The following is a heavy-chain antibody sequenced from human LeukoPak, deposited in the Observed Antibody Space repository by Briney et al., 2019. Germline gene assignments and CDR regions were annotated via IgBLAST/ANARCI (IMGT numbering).Heavy chain of an antibody. CDR1: GGSISSYY. V-gene: IGHV4-4*07. D-gene: IGHD3-10*01. CDR3: ARDPSGFGESAGYYYMDV. J-gene: IGHJ6*03. Sequence: PSETLSLTCTVSGGSISSYYWSWIRQPAGKGLEWIGSIYASGSTNSHPALTSRVTMSVDTSTNQCSLKLSSVTAAHTALYYCARDPSGFGESAGYYYMDVWGKGTTVTVSS. CDR2: IYASGST.